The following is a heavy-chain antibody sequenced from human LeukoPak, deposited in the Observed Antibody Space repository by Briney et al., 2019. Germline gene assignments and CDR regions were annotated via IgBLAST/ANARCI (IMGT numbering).Heavy chain of an antibody. V-gene: IGHV4-61*08. CDR1: GASVGSAGYY. Sequence: KTSETLSLTCTVSGASVGSAGYYWSWIRQPPGGGLEWIGYIYYIRNTNYNPSLKSRVTMSLDPSENQFSLKLNSVTAADTAVYYCARTQSQSGSYLYYFGYWGQGTLVAVSS. CDR2: IYYIRNT. D-gene: IGHD1-26*01. CDR3: ARTQSQSGSYLYYFGY. J-gene: IGHJ4*02.